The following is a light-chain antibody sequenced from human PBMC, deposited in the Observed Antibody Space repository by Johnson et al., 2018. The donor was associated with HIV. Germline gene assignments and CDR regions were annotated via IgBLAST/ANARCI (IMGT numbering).Light chain of an antibody. Sequence: QSVLTQPPSVSAAPGQKVTISCSGSSSNIGNNYVSWFQQLPGTAPKLLIYDNNKRPSGIPDRFSGSKSGTSATLGITGLQTGDEADYYCGTWYFSLSARVFGTGTKVTVL. V-gene: IGLV1-51*01. CDR1: SSNIGNNY. CDR2: DNN. J-gene: IGLJ1*01. CDR3: GTWYFSLSARV.